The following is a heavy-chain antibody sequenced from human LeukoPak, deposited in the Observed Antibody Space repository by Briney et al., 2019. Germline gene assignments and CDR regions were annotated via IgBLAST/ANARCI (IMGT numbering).Heavy chain of an antibody. CDR3: ARSGGPYCGGDCSSAMDV. V-gene: IGHV5-51*01. D-gene: IGHD2-21*02. J-gene: IGHJ6*02. Sequence: GESLKISCKGSGYNFTSYWIGWVRQLPGKGLEWMGIIYPGDSDTRYSPSFQGQVTISADKSISTAYLQWSSLKASDTAMYYCARSGGPYCGGDCSSAMDVWGQGTTVTVSS. CDR1: GYNFTSYW. CDR2: IYPGDSDT.